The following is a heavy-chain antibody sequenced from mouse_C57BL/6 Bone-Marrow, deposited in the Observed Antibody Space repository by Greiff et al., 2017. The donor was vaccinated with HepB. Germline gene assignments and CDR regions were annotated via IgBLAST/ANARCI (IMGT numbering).Heavy chain of an antibody. CDR1: GYTFTDYY. D-gene: IGHD1-1*01. Sequence: EVQLQQSGPELVKPGASVKISCKASGYTFTDYYMNWVKQSHGKSLEWIGDINPNNGGTSYNQKFKGKATLTVDKSSSTAYMELRSLTSEDSAVYYCARGIIYYYGSSLDYWGQGTTLTVSS. V-gene: IGHV1-26*01. CDR3: ARGIIYYYGSSLDY. CDR2: INPNNGGT. J-gene: IGHJ2*01.